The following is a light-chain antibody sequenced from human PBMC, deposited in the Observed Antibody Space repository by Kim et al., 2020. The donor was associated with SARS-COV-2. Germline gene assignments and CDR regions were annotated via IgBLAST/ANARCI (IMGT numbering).Light chain of an antibody. CDR2: DVS. V-gene: IGLV2-14*03. CDR1: SSDVGGYNY. Sequence: QSITISCTGSSSDVGGYNYGSWYQQHPGKGPKLMIYDVSNRPSGVSNRFSGSKSGNTASLTISGLQTEDEADYYCSSFTSTSTLVLFGGGTKVTVL. J-gene: IGLJ3*02. CDR3: SSFTSTSTLVL.